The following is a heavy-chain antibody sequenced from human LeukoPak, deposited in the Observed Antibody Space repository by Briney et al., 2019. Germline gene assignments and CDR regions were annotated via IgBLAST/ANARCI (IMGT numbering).Heavy chain of an antibody. V-gene: IGHV3-7*01. CDR3: ARDSSSGYLKA. Sequence: PGGCLRLSCAASGFTFSSYGMSWVGLAPGKGLEWVANIKQDGSEKYYVDSVKGRFTISRDNAKNSLYPQMNSLRAEDTAVYYCARDSSSGYLKAWGQGTLVTVSS. CDR2: IKQDGSEK. D-gene: IGHD3-22*01. J-gene: IGHJ4*02. CDR1: GFTFSSYG.